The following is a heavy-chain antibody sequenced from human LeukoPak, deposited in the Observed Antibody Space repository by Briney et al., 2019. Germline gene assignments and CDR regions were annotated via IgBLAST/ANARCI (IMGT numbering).Heavy chain of an antibody. CDR3: ARGSRPGIAAAGPYYFDY. CDR2: IYYTGST. J-gene: IGHJ4*02. Sequence: SETLSLTCAVSGGSISSSNYYWGWIRQPPGKGLEWIGNIYYTGSTYYNPSLTSRVTISVDSSKNHFSLKLTSVTAADTAVYYCARGSRPGIAAAGPYYFDYWGQGTLVTVSS. D-gene: IGHD6-13*01. V-gene: IGHV4-39*07. CDR1: GGSISSSNYY.